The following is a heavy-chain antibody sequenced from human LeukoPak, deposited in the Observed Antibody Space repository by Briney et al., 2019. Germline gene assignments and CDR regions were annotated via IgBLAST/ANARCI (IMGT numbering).Heavy chain of an antibody. J-gene: IGHJ4*02. D-gene: IGHD3-22*01. CDR1: GFTFSSYA. V-gene: IGHV3-30-3*01. CDR2: ISYDGSNK. Sequence: GGSLRPSCAASGFTFSSYAMHWVRQAPGKGLEWVAVISYDGSNKYYADSVKGRFTISRDNSKNTLYLQMNSLRAEDTAVYYCARDLNYYHGSGYYDYWSQGTLVTVSS. CDR3: ARDLNYYHGSGYYDY.